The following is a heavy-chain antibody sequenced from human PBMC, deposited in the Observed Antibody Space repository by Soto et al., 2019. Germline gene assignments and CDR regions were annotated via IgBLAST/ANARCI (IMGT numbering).Heavy chain of an antibody. CDR2: INSDGSTT. J-gene: IGHJ4*02. CDR1: GFTFSGYW. Sequence: EVQLVESGGGLVQPGGSLRLSCAVSGFTFSGYWMRWVRQAPGKGLVWVSRINSDGSTTSYADSMKGRFTISRDNAKNTLYLQMDSLRAEDTAVYFCASAKIGDYFQVYWGQGTLVTVSS. D-gene: IGHD4-17*01. CDR3: ASAKIGDYFQVY. V-gene: IGHV3-74*01.